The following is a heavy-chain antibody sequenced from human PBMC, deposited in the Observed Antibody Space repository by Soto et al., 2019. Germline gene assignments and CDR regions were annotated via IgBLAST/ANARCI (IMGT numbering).Heavy chain of an antibody. J-gene: IGHJ6*02. CDR3: ACGGLYDSRYYYYGMDV. CDR2: IYTSGST. V-gene: IGHV4-4*07. CDR1: GGSISSYY. Sequence: QVQLQESGPGLVKPSETLSLTCTVSGGSISSYYWSWIRQPAGKGLEWIGRIYTSGSTNYNPSLKSRVTMSVDTSKNQFSLKLSSVTAADTAVYYCACGGLYDSRYYYYGMDVWGQGTTVTVSS. D-gene: IGHD3-22*01.